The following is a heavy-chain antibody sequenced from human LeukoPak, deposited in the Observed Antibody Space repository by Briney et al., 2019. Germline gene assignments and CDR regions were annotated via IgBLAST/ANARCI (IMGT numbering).Heavy chain of an antibody. J-gene: IGHJ4*02. D-gene: IGHD2-21*02. V-gene: IGHV1-18*04. CDR2: ISAYNGKI. CDR1: GHTFTDFG. CDR3: ARDLGSLPGIFFDY. Sequence: ASVKVSCKTSGHTFTDFGVSWVRQAPGQGLEWMGWISAYNGKINYVQRFQGRVTMTTDTSTSTAHMELRSLRSDDTAVYYCARDLGSLPGIFFDYWGQGTLVTVSS.